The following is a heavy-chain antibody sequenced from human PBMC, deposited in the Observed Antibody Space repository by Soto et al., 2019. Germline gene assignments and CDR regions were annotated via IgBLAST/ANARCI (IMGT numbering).Heavy chain of an antibody. CDR3: ARGDTAIAAAGTWYYYYGMDV. V-gene: IGHV4-34*01. Sequence: SETLSLTCAVYGGSFSGYYWSWIHQPPGKGLEWIGEINHSGSTNYNPSLKSRVTISVDTSKNQFSLKLSSVTAADTAVYYCARGDTAIAAAGTWYYYYGMDVWGQGTTVTVSS. CDR2: INHSGST. D-gene: IGHD6-13*01. J-gene: IGHJ6*02. CDR1: GGSFSGYY.